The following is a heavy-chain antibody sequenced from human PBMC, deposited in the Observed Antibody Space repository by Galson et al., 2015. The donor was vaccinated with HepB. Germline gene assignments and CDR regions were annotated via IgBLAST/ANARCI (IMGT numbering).Heavy chain of an antibody. Sequence: SLRLSCAASGFTFSSYWMSWVRQAPGKGLEWVANINQGGSEKYYVDSVKGRFTISRDNAKNSLYLQMNSLRTEDTAVYYCARSGDLYSPPWDYWGQGTLVTVSS. CDR2: INQGGSEK. J-gene: IGHJ4*02. V-gene: IGHV3-7*01. CDR3: ARSGDLYSPPWDY. D-gene: IGHD4-17*01. CDR1: GFTFSSYW.